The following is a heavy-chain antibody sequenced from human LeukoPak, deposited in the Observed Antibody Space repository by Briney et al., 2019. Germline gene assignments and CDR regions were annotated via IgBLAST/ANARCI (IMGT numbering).Heavy chain of an antibody. D-gene: IGHD4/OR15-4a*01. J-gene: IGHJ4*02. Sequence: ASVKVSCKASGYSFTSYGISWVRQAPRQGLEWMGLISAYSSNTNYAQKLQGRVTMTTDTSTSTAYMELRSLRSDDTAVYYCTSGADFDYWGQGTQVTVSS. CDR3: TSGADFDY. CDR2: ISAYSSNT. CDR1: GYSFTSYG. V-gene: IGHV1-18*01.